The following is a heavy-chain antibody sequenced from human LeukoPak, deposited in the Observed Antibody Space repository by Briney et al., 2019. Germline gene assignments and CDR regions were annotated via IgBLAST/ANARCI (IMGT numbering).Heavy chain of an antibody. CDR1: GFTFSSYW. V-gene: IGHV3-7*01. D-gene: IGHD3-22*01. J-gene: IGHJ6*03. CDR3: ARRNYYDSSGYYDYYYYYMDV. Sequence: GGSLRLSCAASGFTFSSYWMSWVRQAPGKGLEWVANIKQDGSEKYYVDSVKGRFTISRDNAKNSLYLQMNSLRAEDTAVYYCARRNYYDSSGYYDYYYYYMDVWAKGPRSPSP. CDR2: IKQDGSEK.